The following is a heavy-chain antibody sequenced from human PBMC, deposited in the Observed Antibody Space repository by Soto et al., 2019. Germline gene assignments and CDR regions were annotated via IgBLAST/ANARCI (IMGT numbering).Heavy chain of an antibody. V-gene: IGHV4-4*02. J-gene: IGHJ3*02. CDR2: IYHSGST. Sequence: TLPLRWADCSGSISSRNWWTWVHQPPGKGLEWIGEIYHSGSTNYNPSLKSRVTISVDKSKNQFSLKLGSVTAADTAVYYCAGGYGDYVVNAFDIWGQVTMVTVSS. D-gene: IGHD4-17*01. CDR1: SGSISSRNW. CDR3: AGGYGDYVVNAFDI.